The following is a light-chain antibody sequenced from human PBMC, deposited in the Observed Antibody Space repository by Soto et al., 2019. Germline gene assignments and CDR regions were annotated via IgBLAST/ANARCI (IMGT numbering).Light chain of an antibody. CDR2: DVN. CDR1: SSDVGGYNY. V-gene: IGLV2-14*03. J-gene: IGLJ1*01. Sequence: QPASVSGSPGQSITISCTGTSSDVGGYNYVSWYQQHPGKAPKLMIYDVNSRPSGVSNRFSGSKSGNTASLTISGLRAEDEADYYCCSYTTSSTYVFGTGTKLTVL. CDR3: CSYTTSSTYV.